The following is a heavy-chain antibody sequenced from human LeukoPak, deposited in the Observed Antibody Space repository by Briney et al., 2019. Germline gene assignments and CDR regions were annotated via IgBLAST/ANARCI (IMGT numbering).Heavy chain of an antibody. J-gene: IGHJ4*02. Sequence: ASVKVSCKVSGYILTELSMHWVRQAPGKGLEWMGGFDPEDGETIYAQKFQGRVTMTEDTSTDTAYMELSSLRSEDTAVYYCATTLVVVVAATSFDYWGQGTLVTVSS. D-gene: IGHD2-15*01. CDR1: GYILTELS. CDR3: ATTLVVVVAATSFDY. CDR2: FDPEDGET. V-gene: IGHV1-24*01.